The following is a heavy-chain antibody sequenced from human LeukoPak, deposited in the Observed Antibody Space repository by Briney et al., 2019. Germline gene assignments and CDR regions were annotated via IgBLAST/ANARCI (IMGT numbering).Heavy chain of an antibody. V-gene: IGHV3-21*01. Sequence: GGSLRLSCAASGFTFSSYSMNWVRQAPGKGLEWVSSISSSSSYIYYADSVKGRFTISRDNAKNSLYLQMNSLRAEDTAVYYRARDLGTTVTTYLDYWGQGTLVTVSS. D-gene: IGHD4-17*01. CDR3: ARDLGTTVTTYLDY. CDR2: ISSSSSYI. CDR1: GFTFSSYS. J-gene: IGHJ4*02.